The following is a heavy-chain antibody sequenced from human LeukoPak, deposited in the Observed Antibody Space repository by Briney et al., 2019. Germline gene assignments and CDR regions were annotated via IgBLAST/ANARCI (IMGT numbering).Heavy chain of an antibody. J-gene: IGHJ4*02. Sequence: SETLSLTCTVSGGSVSSGSYYWSWIRQPPGKGLEWIGFIYYTGSTNYNPSLKSRVTISVYTSKSQFSLKLSSVTAADTAVYYCASHSSSWYGFDHWGQGTLVTVSS. CDR3: ASHSSSWYGFDH. CDR1: GGSVSSGSYY. CDR2: IYYTGST. V-gene: IGHV4-61*01. D-gene: IGHD6-13*01.